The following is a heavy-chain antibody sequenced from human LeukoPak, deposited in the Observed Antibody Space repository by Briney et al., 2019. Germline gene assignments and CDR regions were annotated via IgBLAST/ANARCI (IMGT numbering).Heavy chain of an antibody. CDR2: ISTDGKST. V-gene: IGHV3-74*01. D-gene: IGHD2-15*01. J-gene: IGHJ4*02. CDR3: AKQLGYCSDGSCYFPY. CDR1: GFTFSNYW. Sequence: GGSLRLSCAASGFTFSNYWMLWVRQAPGKGLMWVSLISTDGKSTRYAESVKGRFTISRDNSKSTLCLQMNSLRAEDTAVYYCAKQLGYCSDGSCYFPYWGQGTLVTVSS.